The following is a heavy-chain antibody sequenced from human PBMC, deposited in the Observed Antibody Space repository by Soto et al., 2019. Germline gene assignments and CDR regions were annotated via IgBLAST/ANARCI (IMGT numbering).Heavy chain of an antibody. D-gene: IGHD5-18*01. CDR3: ARALGAVDTAMEYYYYYYMDV. V-gene: IGHV3-7*01. J-gene: IGHJ6*03. CDR2: IKQDGSEK. CDR1: GFTFSSYW. Sequence: GGSLRLSCAASGFTFSSYWMSWVRQAPGKGLEWVANIKQDGSEKYYVDSVKGRFTISRDNAKNSLYLQMNSLRAEDTAVYYCARALGAVDTAMEYYYYYYMDVWGKGTTVTVSS.